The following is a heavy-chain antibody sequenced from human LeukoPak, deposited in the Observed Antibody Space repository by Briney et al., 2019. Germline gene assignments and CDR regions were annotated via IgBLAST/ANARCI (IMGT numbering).Heavy chain of an antibody. J-gene: IGHJ4*02. CDR1: GGSISSYY. D-gene: IGHD1-26*01. CDR2: IYYSGST. V-gene: IGHV4-59*01. Sequence: SETLSLTCTVSGGSISSYYWSWIRQPPGKGLEWIGYIYYSGSTYYNPSLRSRVTISVDTSKNQFSLKLSSVTAADTAVYYCAREEALGSGSFDYWGQGTLVTVSS. CDR3: AREEALGSGSFDY.